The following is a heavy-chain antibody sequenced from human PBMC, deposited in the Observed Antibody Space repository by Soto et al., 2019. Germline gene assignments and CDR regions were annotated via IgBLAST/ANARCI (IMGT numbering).Heavy chain of an antibody. CDR3: AKDPIAAAGTGLILGWYFDL. J-gene: IGHJ2*01. CDR2: ISGSGGST. Sequence: EVQLLESGGGLVQPGGSLRLSCAASGFTFSSYAMSWVRQAPGKGLEWVSAISGSGGSTYYADSVKGRFTISRDNSKNTLYLQMNSLRAEDTAVYYCAKDPIAAAGTGLILGWYFDLWGRGTLVTVSS. CDR1: GFTFSSYA. V-gene: IGHV3-23*01. D-gene: IGHD6-13*01.